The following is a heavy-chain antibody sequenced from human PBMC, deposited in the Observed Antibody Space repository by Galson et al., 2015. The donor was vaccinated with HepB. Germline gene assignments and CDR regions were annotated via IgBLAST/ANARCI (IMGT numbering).Heavy chain of an antibody. CDR1: GYTFTGYY. Sequence: SVKVSCKASGYTFTGYYMHWVRQAPGQGLEWMGWINPNSGGTNYAQKFQGWVTMTRDTSISTAYMELSRLRSDDTAVYYCARAVIAVAGTSYYFDYWGQGTLVTVSS. CDR2: INPNSGGT. J-gene: IGHJ4*02. CDR3: ARAVIAVAGTSYYFDY. V-gene: IGHV1-2*04. D-gene: IGHD6-19*01.